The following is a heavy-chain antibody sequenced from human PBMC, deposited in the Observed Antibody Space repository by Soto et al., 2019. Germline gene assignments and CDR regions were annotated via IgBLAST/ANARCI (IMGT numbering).Heavy chain of an antibody. CDR2: IDPIDSKT. Sequence: GESLKISCKGSGYNLDTYWINWVRQTPGKGLEWMGRIDPIDSKTKYSPSLEGHITISVDKSISTTYLQWSSLKASDTAIYYCARRIAAAGGYYYYAFDVWGQGTAVTVSS. CDR3: ARRIAAAGGYYYYAFDV. V-gene: IGHV5-10-1*01. J-gene: IGHJ6*02. CDR1: GYNLDTYW. D-gene: IGHD6-13*01.